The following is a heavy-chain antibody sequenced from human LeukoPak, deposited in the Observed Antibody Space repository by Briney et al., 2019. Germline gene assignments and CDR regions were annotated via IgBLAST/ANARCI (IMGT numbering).Heavy chain of an antibody. CDR1: GFTFSNAW. D-gene: IGHD1-1*01. V-gene: IGHV3-15*01. Sequence: GGSLRLSCAASGFTFSNAWMSWVRQAPGKGREWVGRIKSKTDGGTTDYAAPAKGRFTISRDDSKNALYLQMNSLKTEDTAVYYCTSSTGTTGFDYWGQGTLVTVSP. CDR2: IKSKTDGGTT. CDR3: TSSTGTTGFDY. J-gene: IGHJ4*02.